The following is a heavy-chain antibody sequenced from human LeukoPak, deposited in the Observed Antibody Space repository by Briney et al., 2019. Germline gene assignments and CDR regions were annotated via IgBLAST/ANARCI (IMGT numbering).Heavy chain of an antibody. CDR2: INHSGST. V-gene: IGHV4-31*03. CDR1: GGSISSGASD. CDR3: ARAARQGFTMIVVPFFYFDL. Sequence: PSETLSLTCTVSGGSISSGASDWGWIRQHPKRGLEWVGYINHSGSTYYNPSLGSRVTMSVDTPKSQFSLKLSSVTAADSAVYYCARAARQGFTMIVVPFFYFDLWGRGTLVTVSS. J-gene: IGHJ2*01. D-gene: IGHD3-22*01.